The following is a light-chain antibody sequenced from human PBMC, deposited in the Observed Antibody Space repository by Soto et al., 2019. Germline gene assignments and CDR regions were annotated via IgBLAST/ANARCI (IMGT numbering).Light chain of an antibody. CDR3: QSHDSSLSGWV. CDR2: GNS. J-gene: IGLJ3*02. CDR1: SSNIGAGYD. V-gene: IGLV1-40*01. Sequence: QSVLTQPPSVSGAPGQRVTISCTGSSSNIGAGYDVHWYQQLPGTAPKLLIYGNSNRPSGVPDRFSASKSGTSASLPITGLQAEDEADYYCQSHDSSLSGWVFGGGTKLTVL.